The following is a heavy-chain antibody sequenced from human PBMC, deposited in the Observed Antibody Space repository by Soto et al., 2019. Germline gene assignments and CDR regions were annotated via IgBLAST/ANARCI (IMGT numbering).Heavy chain of an antibody. Sequence: EVQLEESGGGPVEPGGSLRLSCAASGFTLSNAWMNWVRHTPGRGLEWVGRIKSTSDGGTPDYGAPVKGRFTISRDDSLNTVYLQMNSLTAEDTGVYYCTTDTRRISVFGAPWDSWGQGTLVTVSS. J-gene: IGHJ4*02. CDR2: IKSTSDGGTP. CDR3: TTDTRRISVFGAPWDS. D-gene: IGHD3-3*01. CDR1: GFTLSNAW. V-gene: IGHV3-15*01.